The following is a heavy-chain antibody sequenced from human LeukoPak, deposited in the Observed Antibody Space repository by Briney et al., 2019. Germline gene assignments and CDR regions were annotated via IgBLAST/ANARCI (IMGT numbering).Heavy chain of an antibody. CDR1: GYTLTELS. CDR2: FDPEDGET. Sequence: ASVKVSCKVSGYTLTELSMHWVRQAPGKGLEWMGGFDPEDGETIYAQKFQGRVTMTEDTSTDTAYMELRSLRSDDTAVYYCARGARGYRTWADYWGQGTLVTVSS. J-gene: IGHJ4*02. V-gene: IGHV1-24*01. D-gene: IGHD5-12*01. CDR3: ARGARGYRTWADY.